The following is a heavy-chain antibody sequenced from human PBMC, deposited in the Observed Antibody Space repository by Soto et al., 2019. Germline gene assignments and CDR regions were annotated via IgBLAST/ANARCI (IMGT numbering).Heavy chain of an antibody. CDR2: INHSEST. CDR3: ARQRPTDGRWEFANYYGMDV. Sequence: SETLSLTCSVYGGSFSDYYWSWIRQPPGKGLEWIGEINHSESTKYNPSLKSRVTISVDTSKNQFSLKLSPVTAADTAVYYCARQRPTDGRWEFANYYGMDVWGQGTPVTVSS. D-gene: IGHD1-26*01. V-gene: IGHV4-34*01. J-gene: IGHJ6*02. CDR1: GGSFSDYY.